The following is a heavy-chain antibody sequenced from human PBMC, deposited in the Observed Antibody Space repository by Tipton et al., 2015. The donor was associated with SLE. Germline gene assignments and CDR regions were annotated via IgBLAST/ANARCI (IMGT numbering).Heavy chain of an antibody. J-gene: IGHJ4*02. CDR2: ISVYSGLANT. CDR3: ARSHPAVAAEMPDY. D-gene: IGHD2-15*01. Sequence: QSGAEVKKPGASVKVSCKASGYTFVGHGITWVRQAPGQGLEWMAWISVYSGLANTKYAQRFQDRVTMTTDTSTSTAYMELRSLRSDDTTVYYCARSHPAVAAEMPDYWGQGPLVSVSS. CDR1: GYTFVGHG. V-gene: IGHV1-18*01.